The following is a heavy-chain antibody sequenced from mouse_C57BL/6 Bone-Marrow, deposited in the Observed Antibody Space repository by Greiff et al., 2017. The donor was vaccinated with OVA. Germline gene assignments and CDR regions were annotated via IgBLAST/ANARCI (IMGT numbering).Heavy chain of an antibody. J-gene: IGHJ2*01. D-gene: IGHD2-2*01. V-gene: IGHV1-47*01. CDR3: ARNPTIYGYDSYYFDY. CDR1: GYTFTTYP. CDR2: FHPYNDDT. Sequence: QVQLQQSGAELVKPGASVKMSCKASGYTFTTYPIEWMKQNHGKSLEWIGNFHPYNDDTKYNEKFKGKATLTVEKSSSTVYLELSRLTSDDSAVYYCARNPTIYGYDSYYFDYWGQGTTLTVSS.